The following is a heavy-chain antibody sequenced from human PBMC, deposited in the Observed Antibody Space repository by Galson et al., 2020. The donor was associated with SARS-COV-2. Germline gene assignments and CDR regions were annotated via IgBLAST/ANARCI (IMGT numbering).Heavy chain of an antibody. J-gene: IGHJ4*02. CDR3: ARVSGAWYYYDSSGYADY. V-gene: IGHV3-21*01. D-gene: IGHD3-22*01. Sequence: GEPLKISCAASGITFSSYSMNWVRQAPGKGLEWVSSISSSSSYIYYADSVKGRFTISSDNAKNSLYLQMNSLRAEDTAVYYCARVSGAWYYYDSSGYADYWGQGTMVTVSS. CDR1: GITFSSYS. CDR2: ISSSSSYI.